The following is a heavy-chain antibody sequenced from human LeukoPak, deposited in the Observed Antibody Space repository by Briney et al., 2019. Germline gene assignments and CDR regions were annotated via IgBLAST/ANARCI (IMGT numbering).Heavy chain of an antibody. D-gene: IGHD4-17*01. Sequence: GGSLRLSCAASGFTFSSYSMNWVRQAPGKGLEWVSSISSSSSYIYYADSVKGRFTISRDNAKNSLYLQMNSLGAEDTAVYYCARERGGDYGDYEWYYYGMDVWGQGTTVTVSS. CDR2: ISSSSSYI. J-gene: IGHJ6*02. CDR3: ARERGGDYGDYEWYYYGMDV. CDR1: GFTFSSYS. V-gene: IGHV3-21*01.